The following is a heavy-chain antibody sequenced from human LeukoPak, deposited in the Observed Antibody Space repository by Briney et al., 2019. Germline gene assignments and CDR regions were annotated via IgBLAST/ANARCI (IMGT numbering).Heavy chain of an antibody. J-gene: IGHJ4*02. CDR2: IIPIFGTP. Sequence: SVKVSCKASGGTFRNHDINWVRQAPGQGREWMGGIIPIFGTPNYAQKFQGRVTTTADESTTTAYMELSSLRSEDTAVYYCARRSSSSSSLFDYWGQGTLVTVSS. CDR1: GGTFRNHD. CDR3: ARRSSSSSSLFDY. V-gene: IGHV1-69*13. D-gene: IGHD6-6*01.